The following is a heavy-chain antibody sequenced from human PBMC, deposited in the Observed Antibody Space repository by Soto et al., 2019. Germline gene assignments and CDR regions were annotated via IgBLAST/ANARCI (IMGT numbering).Heavy chain of an antibody. CDR2: IYYRGNT. D-gene: IGHD1-26*01. CDR3: ARDGREASGIDV. Sequence: QVQLEESGPGLVKPSETLSLTCTVSGGSISSHYWSWVRQAPGKGLEWIGCIYYRGNTFYNPSLKSRGTISVDTSNNQFSLKLDSVNPADTAVYYCARDGREASGIDVWGQGTAVTVSS. V-gene: IGHV4-59*11. J-gene: IGHJ6*02. CDR1: GGSISSHY.